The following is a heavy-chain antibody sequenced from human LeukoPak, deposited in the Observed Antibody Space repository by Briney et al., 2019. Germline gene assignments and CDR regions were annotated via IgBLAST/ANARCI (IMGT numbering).Heavy chain of an antibody. D-gene: IGHD3-10*01. Sequence: ASVKVSCKTSGYTFSSYGISWVRQAPGQGLQWMGSISSYNGNTNFAPKFQGRVTLTTDTSTSTAYMEMRSLRADDTAVYYCAREGEFGAYVEGHWGQGTLVTVSS. CDR2: ISSYNGNT. J-gene: IGHJ4*02. V-gene: IGHV1-18*01. CDR3: AREGEFGAYVEGH. CDR1: GYTFSSYG.